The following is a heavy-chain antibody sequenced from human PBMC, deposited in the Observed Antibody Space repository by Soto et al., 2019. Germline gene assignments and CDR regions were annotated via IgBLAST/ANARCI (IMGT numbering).Heavy chain of an antibody. CDR1: GGSISSGDYY. Sequence: SETLSLTCTVPGGSISSGDYYWSWIRQHPGKGLELFGHIYYSGSTNYNPSLKSRVTISVDTSKNHFSLKLSSVTAADTAVYYCARVRRYCSSTSCYNWFDPWGQGTLVTVSS. V-gene: IGHV4-61*08. CDR2: IYYSGST. D-gene: IGHD2-2*01. J-gene: IGHJ5*02. CDR3: ARVRRYCSSTSCYNWFDP.